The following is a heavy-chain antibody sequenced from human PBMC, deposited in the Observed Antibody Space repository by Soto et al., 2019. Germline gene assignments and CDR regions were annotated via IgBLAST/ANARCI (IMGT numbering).Heavy chain of an antibody. Sequence: GASVKVSCKASGYTFTSYGISWVRQAPGQGLEWMGWISAYIGNTNYAQKLQGRVTMTTDTSTSTAYMELRSLRSDDTAVYYCARVSSGYGSGSSLGWFDPWGQGTLVTVSS. CDR1: GYTFTSYG. V-gene: IGHV1-18*01. J-gene: IGHJ5*02. CDR2: ISAYIGNT. CDR3: ARVSSGYGSGSSLGWFDP. D-gene: IGHD3-10*01.